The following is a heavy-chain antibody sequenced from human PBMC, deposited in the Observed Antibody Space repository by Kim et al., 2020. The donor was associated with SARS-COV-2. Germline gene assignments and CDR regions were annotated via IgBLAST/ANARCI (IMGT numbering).Heavy chain of an antibody. Sequence: GGSLRLSCAASGFGFGTHSMNWVRQAPGKGLEWVSSIGGSTSYIYYADSVKGRFTISRDNAKNSLYLQMNSLRAEDTAVYYCARGGYCTSTSCYFYSYALDVWGQGTTVTVSS. V-gene: IGHV3-21*01. CDR1: GFGFGTHS. CDR3: ARGGYCTSTSCYFYSYALDV. J-gene: IGHJ6*02. D-gene: IGHD2-2*01. CDR2: IGGSTSYI.